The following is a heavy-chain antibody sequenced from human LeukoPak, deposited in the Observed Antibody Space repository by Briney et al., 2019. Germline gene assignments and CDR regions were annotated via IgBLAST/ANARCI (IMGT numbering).Heavy chain of an antibody. J-gene: IGHJ4*02. V-gene: IGHV4-61*02. Sequence: PSETLSLTCTVSGGSISSGSYYWSWIRQPAGMGLEWIGRIYTSGSTNYNPSLKSRVTISVDTSKNQFSLKLSSVTAADTAVYYCARETGGSGWYDRVYWGQGTLVTVSS. CDR1: GGSISSGSYY. CDR2: IYTSGST. CDR3: ARETGGSGWYDRVY. D-gene: IGHD6-19*01.